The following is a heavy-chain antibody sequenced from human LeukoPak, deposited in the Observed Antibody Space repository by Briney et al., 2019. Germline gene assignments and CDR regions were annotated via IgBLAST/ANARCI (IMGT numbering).Heavy chain of an antibody. CDR1: GFTFSRYW. D-gene: IGHD3-16*01. J-gene: IGHJ4*02. Sequence: GGSLRLSCAASGFTFSRYWMTWVRQAPGQGLEWVASISQDGSEKRYSDSVKGRFTISRDNAKNSLYLQMNSLRAEDTAVYYCARGSGGFDYWGQGTLVTVSS. CDR3: ARGSGGFDY. CDR2: ISQDGSEK. V-gene: IGHV3-7*02.